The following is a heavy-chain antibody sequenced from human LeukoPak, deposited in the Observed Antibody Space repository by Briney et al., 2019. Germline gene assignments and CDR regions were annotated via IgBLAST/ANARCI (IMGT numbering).Heavy chain of an antibody. V-gene: IGHV4-39*01. CDR3: ARLSSSSWSYWFDP. CDR2: IYYSGST. D-gene: IGHD6-6*01. CDR1: ARSISSSSYY. Sequence: NPSDTLSPTCTVSARSISSSSYYCGWIRQPPGKGLEWIGSIYYSGSTYYNPSLKSRVTISVDTSKNQFSLKLSSVTAADTAVYYCARLSSSSWSYWFDPWGQGTLVTVSS. J-gene: IGHJ5*02.